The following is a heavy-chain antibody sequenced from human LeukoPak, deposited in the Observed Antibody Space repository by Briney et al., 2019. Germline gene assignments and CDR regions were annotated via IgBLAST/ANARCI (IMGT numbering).Heavy chain of an antibody. Sequence: PSQTLSLTCTVSGGSISSGSYYWSWIRQPAGKGLEWIGRIYTSGSTNYNPSLKSRVTISVDTSKNQFSLKLSSVTAADTAVYYCAREPLGYCSSTSRLYFDYWGQGTLVTVSS. V-gene: IGHV4-61*02. D-gene: IGHD2-2*01. CDR1: GGSISSGSYY. CDR2: IYTSGST. J-gene: IGHJ4*02. CDR3: AREPLGYCSSTSRLYFDY.